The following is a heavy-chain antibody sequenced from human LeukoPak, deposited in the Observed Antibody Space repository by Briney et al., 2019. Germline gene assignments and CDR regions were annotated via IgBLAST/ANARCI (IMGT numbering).Heavy chain of an antibody. CDR3: ARDYCSGGSCYPDY. V-gene: IGHV4-31*03. CDR2: IYYSGST. Sequence: SETLSLTCTASGGSISSGGYYWSWIRQHPGKGLEWIGYIYYSGSTYYNPSLKSRVTISVDTSKNQFSLKLSSVTAADTAVYYCARDYCSGGSCYPDYWGQGTLVTVSS. J-gene: IGHJ4*02. D-gene: IGHD2-15*01. CDR1: GGSISSGGYY.